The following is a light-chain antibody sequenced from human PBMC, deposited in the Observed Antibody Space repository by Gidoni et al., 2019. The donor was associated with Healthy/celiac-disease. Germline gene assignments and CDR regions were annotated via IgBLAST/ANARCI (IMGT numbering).Light chain of an antibody. Sequence: ELVFPPSPGPLSFSPGERATLSCRASQSVSSSYLAWYQQKPGQAPRLLIYGASSRATGIPDRFSGSGSGTDFTLTISRLEPEDFAVYYCQQYGSSSWTFGQGTKVEIK. CDR3: QQYGSSSWT. V-gene: IGKV3-20*01. CDR1: QSVSSSY. CDR2: GAS. J-gene: IGKJ1*01.